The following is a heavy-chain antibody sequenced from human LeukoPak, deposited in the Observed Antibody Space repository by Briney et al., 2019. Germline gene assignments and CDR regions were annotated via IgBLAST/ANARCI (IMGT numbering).Heavy chain of an antibody. Sequence: ASVTVSCKASGYSFTNYYMHWVRQAPGQGLEWMGIIKPSVGSTSYTQKFQGRVTMTRDTSTSTVYLELSRLTSEDTAVYYCARRRGEDGMDVWGKGTTVTVSS. CDR2: IKPSVGST. CDR1: GYSFTNYY. V-gene: IGHV1-46*01. D-gene: IGHD3-16*01. CDR3: ARRRGEDGMDV. J-gene: IGHJ6*04.